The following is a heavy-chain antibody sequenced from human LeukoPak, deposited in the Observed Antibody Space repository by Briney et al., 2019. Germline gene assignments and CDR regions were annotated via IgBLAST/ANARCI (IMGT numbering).Heavy chain of an antibody. Sequence: SETLSLTCTVSGGPISSYYWSWIRQPPGKGLEWIGYIYYSGSTNYNPSLKSRVTISVDTSKNQFSLKLSSVTAADTAVYYCARAKIAVAIDYWGQGTLVTVSS. CDR2: IYYSGST. CDR1: GGPISSYY. J-gene: IGHJ4*02. V-gene: IGHV4-59*01. CDR3: ARAKIAVAIDY. D-gene: IGHD6-19*01.